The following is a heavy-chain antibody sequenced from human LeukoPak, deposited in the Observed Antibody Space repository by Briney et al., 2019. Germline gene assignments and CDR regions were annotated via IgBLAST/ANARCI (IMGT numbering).Heavy chain of an antibody. CDR3: AKRGAEVGATVAPGDY. Sequence: PGGSLRLSCTASGFTFGDYAMSWVRQAPGKGLEWVSAISGSGSAYYADSVKGRFTISRDNSKNTLYLQMNSLRAEDTAVYYCAKRGAEVGATVAPGDYWGQGTLLTVSS. CDR1: GFTFGDYA. J-gene: IGHJ4*02. D-gene: IGHD1-26*01. V-gene: IGHV3-23*01. CDR2: ISGSGSA.